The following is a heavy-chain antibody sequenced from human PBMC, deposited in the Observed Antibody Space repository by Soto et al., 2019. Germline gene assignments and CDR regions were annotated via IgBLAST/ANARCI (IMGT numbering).Heavy chain of an antibody. J-gene: IGHJ5*02. V-gene: IGHV4-34*01. CDR1: AGSFSGYY. CDR2: INHSGST. D-gene: IGHD2-15*01. Sequence: QVQLQQWGAGLLKPSETLSLTSAVYAGSFSGYYWSWIRQPPGKGLEWIGEINHSGSTNYNPSLKSRVTISVDTSKNQFSLRLSSATAADTAVYYCARVLRRWFDPWGQGTLVTVSS. CDR3: ARVLRRWFDP.